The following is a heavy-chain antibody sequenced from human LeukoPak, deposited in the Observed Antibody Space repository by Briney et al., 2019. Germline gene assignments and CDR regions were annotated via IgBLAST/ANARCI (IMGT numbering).Heavy chain of an antibody. J-gene: IGHJ5*02. D-gene: IGHD6-13*01. Sequence: PSETLSLTCSVSGGSMSSYYWSWIRQPPGTGLEWIGSIYPSGSTFYNPSSQTRVTTSVDTSNNQFSLRLRSATAADTAVYYCARSYASSWYWNWFDPWGQGTLVTVSS. V-gene: IGHV4-4*08. CDR2: IYPSGST. CDR3: ARSYASSWYWNWFDP. CDR1: GGSMSSYY.